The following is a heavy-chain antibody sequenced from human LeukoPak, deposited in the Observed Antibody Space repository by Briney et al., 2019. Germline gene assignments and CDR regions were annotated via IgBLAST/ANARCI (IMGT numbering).Heavy chain of an antibody. Sequence: SETLSLTCTVSVGSISSYYWSWIRQPPGKGLEWSGHIYYSGSTNYRPTLKSRVTISVDTSKNQFSLKLSSVTAADTAVYYCASPGDGDNLRYFDYWGQGTLVTVSS. CDR1: VGSISSYY. D-gene: IGHD5-24*01. CDR3: ASPGDGDNLRYFDY. J-gene: IGHJ4*02. CDR2: IYYSGST. V-gene: IGHV4-59*08.